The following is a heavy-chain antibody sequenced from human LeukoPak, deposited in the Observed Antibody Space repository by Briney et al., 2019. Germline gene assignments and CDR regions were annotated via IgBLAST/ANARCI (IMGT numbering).Heavy chain of an antibody. CDR1: GFTFSDYW. J-gene: IGHJ4*02. CDR2: IRQDDSEK. V-gene: IGHV3-7*01. Sequence: GGSPRLSCSASGFTFSDYWMMWVRQAPGKGLEWVGNIRQDDSEKNYVDSVKGRFTISRDNAKSSLYLQMNSLRAEDTAVYYCARDYYDNSGSLDYWGQGTLVNVSS. CDR3: ARDYYDNSGSLDY. D-gene: IGHD3-22*01.